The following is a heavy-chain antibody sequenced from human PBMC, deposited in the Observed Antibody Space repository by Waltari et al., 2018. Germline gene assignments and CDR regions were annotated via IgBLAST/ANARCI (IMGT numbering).Heavy chain of an antibody. CDR1: GDFLSDDP. Sequence: HVQLQESGPGLVKPSETRSLTCTVSGDFLSDDPWTWIRQAPGKGLEWIAYLRNTGGTKCTPSLESRVTVSAVTSKKQFSLRLTSVTAADTAVYYCARLPTKYYDSIGWGFFDQWGQGILVTVSS. D-gene: IGHD3-22*01. CDR3: ARLPTKYYDSIGWGFFDQ. J-gene: IGHJ4*02. CDR2: LRNTGGT. V-gene: IGHV4-59*08.